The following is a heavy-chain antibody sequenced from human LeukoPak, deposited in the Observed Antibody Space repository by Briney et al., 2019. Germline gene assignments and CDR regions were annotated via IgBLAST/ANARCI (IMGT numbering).Heavy chain of an antibody. V-gene: IGHV3-30*03. Sequence: GGSLRLSCAASGFTFSTYGMHWVRQAPGKGLEWVAIISYDGNNKYYADSVKGRFTISRDNSKNKLYLQMNSLRAEDTAVYYCARDSSPRISGSSWYYDAFDIWGQGTMVTVSS. CDR1: GFTFSTYG. CDR3: ARDSSPRISGSSWYYDAFDI. D-gene: IGHD6-13*01. CDR2: ISYDGNNK. J-gene: IGHJ3*02.